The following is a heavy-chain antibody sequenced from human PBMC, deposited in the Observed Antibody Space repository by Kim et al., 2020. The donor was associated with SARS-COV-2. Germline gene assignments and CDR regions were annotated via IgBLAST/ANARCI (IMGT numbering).Heavy chain of an antibody. J-gene: IGHJ4*02. CDR3: ARRALRAVKGDFDY. Sequence: GGSLRLSCAASGFTFSSYSMNWVRQAPGKGLEWVSSISSSSSYIYYADSVKGRFTISRDNAKNSLYLQMNSLRAEDTAVYYCARRALRAVKGDFDYWGQGTLVTVSS. CDR1: GFTFSSYS. D-gene: IGHD3-16*01. CDR2: ISSSSSYI. V-gene: IGHV3-21*01.